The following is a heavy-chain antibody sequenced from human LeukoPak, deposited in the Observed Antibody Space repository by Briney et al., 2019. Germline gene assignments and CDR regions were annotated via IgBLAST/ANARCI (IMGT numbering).Heavy chain of an antibody. CDR3: ARDLRRTSSGWYFWLAY. D-gene: IGHD6-19*01. CDR2: INPSGGST. J-gene: IGHJ4*02. Sequence: GASVKVSCKASGYTFTGYYMHWVRQAPGQGLEWMGIINPSGGSTSYAQKFQGRVTMTRDMSTSTVYMELSSLRSEDTAVYYCARDLRRTSSGWYFWLAYWGQGTLVTVSS. CDR1: GYTFTGYY. V-gene: IGHV1-46*01.